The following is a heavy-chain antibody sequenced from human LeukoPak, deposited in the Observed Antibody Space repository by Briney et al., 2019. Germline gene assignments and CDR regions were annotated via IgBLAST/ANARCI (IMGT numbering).Heavy chain of an antibody. Sequence: GGSLRLSCAASGFTFTSYAMSWVRQAPGKGLEWVSALSGSGGTTYYADSVKGRFTISRDTSKNTLYLQMNSLRAEDTAVYYCAKDRSSSWYEKAFDIWGQGTVVTVSS. V-gene: IGHV3-23*01. J-gene: IGHJ3*02. CDR3: AKDRSSSWYEKAFDI. D-gene: IGHD6-13*01. CDR2: LSGSGGTT. CDR1: GFTFTSYA.